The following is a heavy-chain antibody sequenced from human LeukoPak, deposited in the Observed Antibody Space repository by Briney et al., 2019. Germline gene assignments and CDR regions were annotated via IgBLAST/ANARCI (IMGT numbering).Heavy chain of an antibody. Sequence: PGGSLRLSCAASGFTFSRYALNWARQAPGKGLEWVSTVSVSGGRTYYADSVKGRFTICRDNSETTLYLQMNSLRAEDTAVYYCAKDVKAGSGDYYFDYWGQGTLVTVSS. D-gene: IGHD3-3*01. CDR3: AKDVKAGSGDYYFDY. J-gene: IGHJ4*02. V-gene: IGHV3-23*01. CDR1: GFTFSRYA. CDR2: VSVSGGRT.